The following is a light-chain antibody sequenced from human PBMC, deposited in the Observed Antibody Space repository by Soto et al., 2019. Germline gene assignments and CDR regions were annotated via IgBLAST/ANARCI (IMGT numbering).Light chain of an antibody. V-gene: IGKV1-5*03. CDR2: EVS. Sequence: DILLTQSPSTLSASVGDRVTISCRASQSINKWLAWYQHKPGKAPNILIYEVSTLHSGVPSRFSGSGSGTEFTLTISSLRPDDFATYYCQHYSGDRATFGQGTKVEI. CDR1: QSINKW. J-gene: IGKJ1*01. CDR3: QHYSGDRAT.